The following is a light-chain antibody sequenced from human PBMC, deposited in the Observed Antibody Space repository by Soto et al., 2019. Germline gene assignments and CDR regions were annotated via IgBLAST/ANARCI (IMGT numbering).Light chain of an antibody. CDR1: QSVSSSY. CDR2: GAS. CDR3: QQYGSSPPWYT. V-gene: IGKV3-20*01. Sequence: EIVLTQSAGTLSLCPGERATLSCRASQSVSSSYLAWYQQKPGQAPRLLIYGASSRATGIPDRFSGSGSGTDFTLTISRLEPEDFAVYYCQQYGSSPPWYTFGQGTKLEIK. J-gene: IGKJ2*01.